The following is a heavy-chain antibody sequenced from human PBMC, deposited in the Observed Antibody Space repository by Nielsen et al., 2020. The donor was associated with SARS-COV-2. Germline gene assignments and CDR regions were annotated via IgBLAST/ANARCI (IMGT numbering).Heavy chain of an antibody. CDR3: ARVAGTSYYYYYGMDV. Sequence: GESLKISCAASGFTFSSYGMHWVRQAPGKGLEWVAVISYDGSNKYYADSVKGRFTISRDNSKNTLYLQMNSLRAEDTAVYYCARVAGTSYYYYYGMDVWGQGTTVTVSS. CDR1: GFTFSSYG. D-gene: IGHD6-19*01. J-gene: IGHJ6*02. V-gene: IGHV3-30*19. CDR2: ISYDGSNK.